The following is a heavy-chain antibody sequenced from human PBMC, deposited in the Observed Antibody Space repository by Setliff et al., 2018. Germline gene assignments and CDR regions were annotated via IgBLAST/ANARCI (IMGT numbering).Heavy chain of an antibody. V-gene: IGHV3-23*01. D-gene: IGHD5-12*01. Sequence: GGSLRLSCAASGFTFSSYAMSWVRQAPGKGLEWVSAISGSGGSTYYADSVKGRFTISRDNSRNTVFLQMTGLRAEDTALYYCTRSLGIRDYSYFDLWGRGTLVTVSS. CDR2: ISGSGGST. CDR1: GFTFSSYA. CDR3: TRSLGIRDYSYFDL. J-gene: IGHJ2*01.